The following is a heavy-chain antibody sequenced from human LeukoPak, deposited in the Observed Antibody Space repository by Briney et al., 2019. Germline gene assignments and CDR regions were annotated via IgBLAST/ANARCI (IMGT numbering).Heavy chain of an antibody. CDR2: IYYSGST. D-gene: IGHD3-22*01. Sequence: PSETLSLTCAVSGGSINSGSYYWSWIRQPPGKGLEWIGYIYYSGSTNYNPSLKSRVTISVDTSKNQFSLKLSSVTAADTAVYYCARQPYYYDSSAHPPYYYYGMDVWGQGTTVTVSS. J-gene: IGHJ6*02. V-gene: IGHV4-61*01. CDR1: GGSINSGSYY. CDR3: ARQPYYYDSSAHPPYYYYGMDV.